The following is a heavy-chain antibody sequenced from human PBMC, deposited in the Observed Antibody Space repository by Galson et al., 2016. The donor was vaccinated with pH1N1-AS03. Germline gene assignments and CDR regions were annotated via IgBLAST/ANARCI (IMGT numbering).Heavy chain of an antibody. J-gene: IGHJ4*02. CDR3: AKDKDSYYGPDY. D-gene: IGHD1-26*01. CDR2: LSYDGSNK. Sequence: SLRLSCAASGFTFSSYGMHWVRQAPGKGLEWLSFLSYDGSNKFYADSVKGRFTISRDNSKNTLYLQMNSLRAEDTAVYYCAKDKDSYYGPDYWGQGTLVTVSS. CDR1: GFTFSSYG. V-gene: IGHV3-30*19.